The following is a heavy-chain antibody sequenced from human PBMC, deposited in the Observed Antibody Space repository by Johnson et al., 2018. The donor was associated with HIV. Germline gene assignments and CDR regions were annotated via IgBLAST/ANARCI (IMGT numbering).Heavy chain of an antibody. J-gene: IGHJ3*02. CDR2: ISYDGDNE. Sequence: QVRLVESGGGVVQPGRSLRLSCSASGFTFSNYGMQWVRQAPGKGLERVAVISYDGDNEYYADSVKGRFTIARDNSKNTLYLQVNSMGTEDTAVYYCAKNKQVWGLLPVDAFDIWGQGTLITVSS. CDR3: AKNKQVWGLLPVDAFDI. CDR1: GFTFSNYG. V-gene: IGHV3-30*18. D-gene: IGHD1-26*01.